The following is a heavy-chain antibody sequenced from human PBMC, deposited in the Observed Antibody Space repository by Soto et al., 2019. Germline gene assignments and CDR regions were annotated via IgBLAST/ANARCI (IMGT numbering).Heavy chain of an antibody. D-gene: IGHD2-2*01. J-gene: IGHJ3*02. CDR2: ISSDGGDK. CDR3: APRGYQYAFDI. CDR1: GFSFSNYG. Sequence: QLVESGGDVVQPGRSLRLSCAASGFSFSNYGMHWVRQAPGKGLEWVAVISSDGGDKYYADSVKGRFTISRDNSKNTLYLQMNSLRPEDTAMFYCAPRGYQYAFDIWGQGTMLTVSS. V-gene: IGHV3-30*03.